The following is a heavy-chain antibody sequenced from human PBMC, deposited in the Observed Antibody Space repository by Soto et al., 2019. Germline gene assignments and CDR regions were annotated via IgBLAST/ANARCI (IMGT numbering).Heavy chain of an antibody. CDR1: GFTFSDHY. J-gene: IGHJ3*01. V-gene: IGHV3-72*01. CDR2: SRSKVRDYTT. CDR3: VRGYNSFDS. Sequence: GGSLRLSCAASGFTFSDHYMDWVRQAPGKGLERVARSRSKVRDYTTVYAASVKGRFTISRDNSENSLYLQMSSLKIEDSAVYYCVRGYNSFDSWGQGTMVTVSS. D-gene: IGHD5-12*01.